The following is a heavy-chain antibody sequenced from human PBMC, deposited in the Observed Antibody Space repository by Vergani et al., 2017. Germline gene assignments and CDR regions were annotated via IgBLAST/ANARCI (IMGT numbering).Heavy chain of an antibody. J-gene: IGHJ6*02. V-gene: IGHV5-51*01. Sequence: EVQLVQSGAEVKKPGESLRISCKGSGYSFTSYWIGWVRQMPGKGLEWMGIIYPGDSDTRYSPSFQGQVTISADKSISTAYLQWSSLKASDTAMYYCATQSLYTAMVDYYYYGMDVWGQGTTVTVSS. CDR1: GYSFTSYW. CDR2: IYPGDSDT. D-gene: IGHD5-18*01. CDR3: ATQSLYTAMVDYYYYGMDV.